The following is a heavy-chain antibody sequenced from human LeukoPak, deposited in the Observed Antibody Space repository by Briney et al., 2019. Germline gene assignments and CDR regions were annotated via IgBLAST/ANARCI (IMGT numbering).Heavy chain of an antibody. CDR3: ARDGDIVVVVAANFDY. CDR1: GFTFSSYA. J-gene: IGHJ4*02. CDR2: ISGSGGST. D-gene: IGHD2-15*01. V-gene: IGHV3-23*01. Sequence: PGGSLRLSCAASGFTFSSYAMSWVRQAPGKGLEWASAISGSGGSTYYADSVKGRFTISRDNSKNTLYLQMNSLRAEDTAVYYCARDGDIVVVVAANFDYWGQGTLVTVSS.